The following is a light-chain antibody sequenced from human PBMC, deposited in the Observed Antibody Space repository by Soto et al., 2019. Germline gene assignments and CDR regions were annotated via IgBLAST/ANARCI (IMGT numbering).Light chain of an antibody. V-gene: IGLV4-69*01. CDR1: SGHSNYA. Sequence: QLVLTQSPSASASLGASVKLTCTLTSGHSNYAIAWHQQQSEKGPRHLMKLNSDGSHSKGDGIPDRFSGSSSGAERYLTISGLQSEDEADYYCQTWGSGIVVFGGGTKVTVL. CDR3: QTWGSGIVV. J-gene: IGLJ2*01. CDR2: LNSDGSH.